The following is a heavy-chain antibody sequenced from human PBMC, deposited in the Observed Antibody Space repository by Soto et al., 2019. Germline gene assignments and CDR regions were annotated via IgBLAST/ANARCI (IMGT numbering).Heavy chain of an antibody. J-gene: IGHJ4*02. V-gene: IGHV3-15*07. CDR3: TTDEPYSAGWWPGDS. CDR2: IKRKIDGEMT. CDR1: GFIFSNAW. D-gene: IGHD6-19*01. Sequence: GGSLRLSCAASGFIFSNAWMNWIRQAPGKGLEWVGRIKRKIDGEMTEYAAPVKGRFTISRDDSKNILYLEMNSLKVEDTAVYYCTTDEPYSAGWWPGDSWGQGTAVTVSS.